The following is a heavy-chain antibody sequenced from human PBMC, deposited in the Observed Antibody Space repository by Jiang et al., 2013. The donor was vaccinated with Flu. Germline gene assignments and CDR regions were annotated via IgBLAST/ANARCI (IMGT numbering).Heavy chain of an antibody. CDR1: GYTFTIYY. CDR3: ARGFDNWYFDL. Sequence: SGAEVKKPGASVKVSCKASGYTFTIYYMHWVRQAPGQGLEWMGIINPTGENTVYAQSFQGRVTMTRDTSTSTVYMELSSLRSEDTAVYYCARGFDNWYFDLWGRGTLVTVSS. J-gene: IGHJ2*01. CDR2: INPTGENT. V-gene: IGHV1-46*01. D-gene: IGHD3-9*01.